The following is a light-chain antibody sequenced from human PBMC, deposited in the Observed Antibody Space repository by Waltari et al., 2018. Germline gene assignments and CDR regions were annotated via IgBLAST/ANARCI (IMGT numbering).Light chain of an antibody. CDR3: YSYAGTYALWV. J-gene: IGLJ3*02. CDR2: DVT. CDR1: SGDVGVYDY. Sequence: QSALTQPRPVSGSPGQSVTISCTGTSGDVGVYDYVSWYQQHPGEAPKLIIFDVTKRPSGVPDRFSGSKSGNTASLTISGLQAEDEADYYCYSYAGTYALWVFGGGTKLTVL. V-gene: IGLV2-11*01.